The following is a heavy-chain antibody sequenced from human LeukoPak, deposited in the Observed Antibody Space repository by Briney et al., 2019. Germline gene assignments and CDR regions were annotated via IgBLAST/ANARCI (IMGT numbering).Heavy chain of an antibody. V-gene: IGHV1-69*13. Sequence: ASVKVSCTASGYTFTSYDISWVRQAPGQGLEWMGGIIPIFGTANYAQKFQGRVTITADESTSTAYMELSSLRSEDTAVYYCARDGGYDSSGYWGQGTLVTVSS. CDR1: GYTFTSYD. CDR3: ARDGGYDSSGY. CDR2: IIPIFGTA. J-gene: IGHJ4*02. D-gene: IGHD3-22*01.